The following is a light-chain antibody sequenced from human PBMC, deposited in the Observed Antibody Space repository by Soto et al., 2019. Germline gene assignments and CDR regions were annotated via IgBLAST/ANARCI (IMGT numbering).Light chain of an antibody. CDR1: SSDVGGYNY. J-gene: IGLJ3*02. V-gene: IGLV2-14*01. CDR2: DVT. CDR3: SSYTTSSTWV. Sequence: QSALTQPASVSGSPGQPITISCTGTSSDVGGYNYVSWYQQHPGKAPKLMIYDVTNRPSGVSSRFSGSKSGNTASLTISGLQAEDEADYYCSSYTTSSTWVFGGGTKLTVL.